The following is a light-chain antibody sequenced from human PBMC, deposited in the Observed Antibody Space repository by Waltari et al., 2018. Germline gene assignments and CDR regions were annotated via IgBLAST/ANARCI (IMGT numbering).Light chain of an antibody. CDR1: QSVLYSSNNKNY. CDR2: WAS. J-gene: IGKJ1*01. V-gene: IGKV4-1*01. Sequence: DIVMTQSPDSLAVSLGERATINCKSSQSVLYSSNNKNYLAWYQQKPGQPPKLLIYWASTRESRVPDRFSGSGSGKDFTLTISSLQAEDVAVYYCQQYYSTPWTFGQGTKVEIK. CDR3: QQYYSTPWT.